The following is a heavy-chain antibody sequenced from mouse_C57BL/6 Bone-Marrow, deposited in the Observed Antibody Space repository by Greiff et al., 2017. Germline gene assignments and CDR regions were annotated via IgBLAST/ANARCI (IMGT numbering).Heavy chain of an antibody. Sequence: EVQVAESGPGLVKPSQSLSLTCSVTGYSITSGYYWNWIRQFPGNKLEWMGYISYDGSNHYNPSLKKRISITRDTSKNQFFLKLNSVTTEDTATYYCARVGLLYYFDYWGQGTTLTVSS. CDR1: GYSITSGYY. D-gene: IGHD1-1*01. CDR2: ISYDGSN. CDR3: ARVGLLYYFDY. J-gene: IGHJ2*01. V-gene: IGHV3-6*01.